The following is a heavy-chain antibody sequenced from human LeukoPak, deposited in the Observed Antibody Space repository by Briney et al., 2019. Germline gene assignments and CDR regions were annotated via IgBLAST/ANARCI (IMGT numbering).Heavy chain of an antibody. J-gene: IGHJ3*02. CDR1: GFTFDSYG. CDR3: ARDFGGIAAAVTAFDI. CDR2: ISSSSSYI. Sequence: GGSLRLSCAASGFTFDSYGMNWVRQAPGKGLEWVSSISSSSSYIYYADSVKGRFTISRDNAKNSLYLQMNSLRAEDTAVYYCARDFGGIAAAVTAFDIWGQGTMVTVSS. D-gene: IGHD6-13*01. V-gene: IGHV3-21*01.